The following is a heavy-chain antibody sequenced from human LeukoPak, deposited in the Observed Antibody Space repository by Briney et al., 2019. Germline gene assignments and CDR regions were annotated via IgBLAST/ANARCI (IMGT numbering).Heavy chain of an antibody. V-gene: IGHV3-23*01. CDR2: ISASGGST. Sequence: GGSLRLSCAASGFTFSSYAMSWVRQAPGKGLEWVSAISASGGSTYYADSVKGRFIISRDNSQNTLYLQVNSLRAEDTAVYYCAKGLVPAAIRVVDYWGQGTLVTVSS. CDR1: GFTFSSYA. CDR3: AKGLVPAAIRVVDY. J-gene: IGHJ4*02. D-gene: IGHD2-2*01.